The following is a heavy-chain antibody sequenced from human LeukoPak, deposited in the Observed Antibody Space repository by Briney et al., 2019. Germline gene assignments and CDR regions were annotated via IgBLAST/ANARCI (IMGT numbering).Heavy chain of an antibody. J-gene: IGHJ3*02. D-gene: IGHD3-3*01. CDR3: ARQATLLAGRLEAGGFDI. Sequence: SETLSLTCSASGGSFSDYYWNWIRQSPGKGLEWIGYIYPSGSTDYNPSLKSRVTMSTDTSKNQISLKLTSVTAADTAVYFCARQATLLAGRLEAGGFDIWGRGTMVTVSS. V-gene: IGHV4-59*08. CDR2: IYPSGST. CDR1: GGSFSDYY.